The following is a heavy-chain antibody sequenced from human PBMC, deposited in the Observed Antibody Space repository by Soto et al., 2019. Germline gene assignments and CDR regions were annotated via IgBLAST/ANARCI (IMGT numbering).Heavy chain of an antibody. Sequence: QVQLVQSGAEVKKPGSSVKVSCKASGGTFNSYAIDWVRQAPGQGLEWMGGIIPIFGTTNYPQKLQGRVKLTADESTRTAYMELSTLRSEDTAVYYCARGFVTGSEYNYYYYGMDVWGQGTTVTVSS. V-gene: IGHV1-69*12. CDR1: GGTFNSYA. CDR2: IIPIFGTT. D-gene: IGHD1-1*01. CDR3: ARGFVTGSEYNYYYYGMDV. J-gene: IGHJ6*02.